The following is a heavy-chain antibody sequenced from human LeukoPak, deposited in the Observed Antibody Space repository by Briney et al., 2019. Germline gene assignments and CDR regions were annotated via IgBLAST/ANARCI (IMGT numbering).Heavy chain of an antibody. V-gene: IGHV4-61*01. D-gene: IGHD6-19*01. Sequence: SETLSLTCTVSGGSISSSSYYWSWIRQPPGKGLEWIGYIYYSGSTNYNPSLKSRVTISVDTSKNQFSLKLSSVTAADTAVYYCARAVAGFDYWGQGTLVTVSS. CDR3: ARAVAGFDY. J-gene: IGHJ4*02. CDR2: IYYSGST. CDR1: GGSISSSSYY.